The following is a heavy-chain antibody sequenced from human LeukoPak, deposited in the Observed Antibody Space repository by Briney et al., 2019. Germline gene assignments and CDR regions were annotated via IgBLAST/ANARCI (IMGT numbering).Heavy chain of an antibody. CDR2: VYYTGST. J-gene: IGHJ4*02. CDR1: GRSISSYC. CDR3: ARERCGNTTCYFDY. Sequence: SETLSLSCTVSGRSISSYCWSWIRPAPGEGLEWIGYVYYTGSTYYNPSLKSRVSISVDTSKNQFSLELRSVTAADTAVYYCARERCGNTTCYFDYWGQGTLVTVSS. D-gene: IGHD2-2*01. V-gene: IGHV4-59*12.